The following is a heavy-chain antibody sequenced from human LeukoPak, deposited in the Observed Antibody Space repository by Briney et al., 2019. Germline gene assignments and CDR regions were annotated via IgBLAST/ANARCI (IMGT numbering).Heavy chain of an antibody. Sequence: GGSLRLSCAASGFTFSSYAMYWVRQAPGKGLEWVAVISYDGSYEDYAVSVKGRFTISRDNSKNTLYLQMNSLRAEDTAVYYCATGSPAFDYWGQGTLVTVSS. J-gene: IGHJ4*02. D-gene: IGHD1-26*01. CDR2: ISYDGSYE. V-gene: IGHV3-30-3*01. CDR1: GFTFSSYA. CDR3: ATGSPAFDY.